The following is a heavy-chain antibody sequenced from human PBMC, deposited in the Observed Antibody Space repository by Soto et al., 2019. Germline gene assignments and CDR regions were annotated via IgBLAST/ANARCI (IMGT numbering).Heavy chain of an antibody. CDR3: ARNYYNSKVYGY. CDR2: IYHSGTT. CDR1: GGSIISNYW. Sequence: SETLSLTCAVSGGSIISNYWWAWTRQSPGEGLVWIGSIYHSGTTYYNPSLESRVIISRDTSKNQLSLNLSSVTAADTAIYYCARNYYNSKVYGYWGQGTLVTVSS. V-gene: IGHV4-38-2*01. J-gene: IGHJ4*02. D-gene: IGHD3-22*01.